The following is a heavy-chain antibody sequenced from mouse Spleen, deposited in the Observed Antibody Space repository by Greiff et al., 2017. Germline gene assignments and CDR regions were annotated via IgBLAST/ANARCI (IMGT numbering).Heavy chain of an antibody. V-gene: IGHV1-19*01. Sequence: EVKLMESGPVLVKPGASVKMSCKASGYTFTDYYMNWVKQSHGKSLEWIGVINPYNGGTSYNQKFKGKATLTVDKSSSTAYMELNSLTSEDSAVYYCARAGYDYDDGNYFDYWGQGTTLTVSS. D-gene: IGHD2-4*01. CDR2: INPYNGGT. CDR3: ARAGYDYDDGNYFDY. CDR1: GYTFTDYY. J-gene: IGHJ2*01.